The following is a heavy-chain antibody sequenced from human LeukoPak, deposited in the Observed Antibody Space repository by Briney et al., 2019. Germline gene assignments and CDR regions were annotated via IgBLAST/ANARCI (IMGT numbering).Heavy chain of an antibody. V-gene: IGHV1-18*01. D-gene: IGHD4-23*01. CDR2: ISAYNGNT. CDR3: ARDWEGDYGGNSVGWFDP. J-gene: IGHJ5*02. Sequence: ASVKVSCKASGYTFTSYGISWVRQAPGQGLEWMGWISAYNGNTNYAQKLQGRVTMTTDTSTSTAYMELRSLRSDDTAVYYCARDWEGDYGGNSVGWFDPWGQGTLVTVSS. CDR1: GYTFTSYG.